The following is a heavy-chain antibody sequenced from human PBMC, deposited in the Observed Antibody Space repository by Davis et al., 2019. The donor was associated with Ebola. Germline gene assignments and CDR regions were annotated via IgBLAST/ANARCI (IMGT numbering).Heavy chain of an antibody. CDR2: ISGSGDST. Sequence: SLKISCASSSFPFHTFALTSVRQAPGKGLEWVSGISGSGDSTYYADSVKGRSTISRDNSKNTLYLQMNSLRAEDTAVYYCAKSGDSSGYHFRYYFDYWGQGTLVTVSS. CDR3: AKSGDSSGYHFRYYFDY. CDR1: SFPFHTFA. J-gene: IGHJ4*02. D-gene: IGHD3-22*01. V-gene: IGHV3-23*01.